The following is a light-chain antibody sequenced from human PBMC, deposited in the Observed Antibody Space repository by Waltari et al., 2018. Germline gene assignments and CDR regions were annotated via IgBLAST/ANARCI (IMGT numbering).Light chain of an antibody. CDR1: GPTIRAGYN. Sequence: QSELPQPPSVSGAPGQRVTTPCPGSGPTIRAGYNVHWYQQFPGTAPKLLLYGNNNRPSGVPDRFSASKTGTSASLAITGLQAEDEADYYCQSYDRSLSVVFGGGTKLTVL. CDR3: QSYDRSLSVV. CDR2: GNN. J-gene: IGLJ2*01. V-gene: IGLV1-40*01.